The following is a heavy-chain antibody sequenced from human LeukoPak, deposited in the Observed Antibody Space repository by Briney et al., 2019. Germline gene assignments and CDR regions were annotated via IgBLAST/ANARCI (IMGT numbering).Heavy chain of an antibody. Sequence: SVKVSCKASGGTFSSYAISWVRQAPGQGLEWMGGIIPIFGTANYAQKFQGRVTNTTDESTSTAYMELSSLRSEDTAVYYCARSIVVVVAATPELYNWFDPWGQGTLVTVSS. J-gene: IGHJ5*02. V-gene: IGHV1-69*05. CDR2: IIPIFGTA. CDR1: GGTFSSYA. D-gene: IGHD2-15*01. CDR3: ARSIVVVVAATPELYNWFDP.